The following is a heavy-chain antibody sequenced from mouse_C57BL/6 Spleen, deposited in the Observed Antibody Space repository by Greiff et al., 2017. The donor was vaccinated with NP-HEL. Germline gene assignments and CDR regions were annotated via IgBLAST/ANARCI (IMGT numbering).Heavy chain of an antibody. V-gene: IGHV5-9-1*02. Sequence: EVKVVESGEGLVKPGGSLKLSCAASGFTFSSYAMSWVRQTPEKRLEWVAYISSGGDYIYYADTVKGRFTISRDNARNTLYLQMSSLKSEDTAMYYCTSQPFYYYGSSPWYFDVWGTGTTVTVSS. D-gene: IGHD1-1*01. CDR3: TSQPFYYYGSSPWYFDV. J-gene: IGHJ1*03. CDR1: GFTFSSYA. CDR2: ISSGGDYI.